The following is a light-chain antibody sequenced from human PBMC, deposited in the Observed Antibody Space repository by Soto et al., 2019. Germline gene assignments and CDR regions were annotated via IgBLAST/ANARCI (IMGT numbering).Light chain of an antibody. CDR1: QSVFSS. Sequence: EIVMTQSPATLSVSPGDRATLSCRASQSVFSSLAWFQQKPGQAPRLLIYGAATRATGIPARLSGSGSGTEITLTISSLQSEDFAVYYCQQYHIWPAFGYGRKVDI. J-gene: IGKJ1*01. CDR3: QQYHIWPA. V-gene: IGKV3-15*01. CDR2: GAA.